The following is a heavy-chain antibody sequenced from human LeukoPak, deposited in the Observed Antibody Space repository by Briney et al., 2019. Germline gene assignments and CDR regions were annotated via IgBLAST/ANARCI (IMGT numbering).Heavy chain of an antibody. J-gene: IGHJ4*02. Sequence: GGSLGLSCAVSGFTFSSYAMSWVRRAPGRGLEWVSAISYNGGSAYYADSVKGRFTISRDNSKNTLYLQMNSLRAEDTAVYYCARKVAGHFDYWGQGTLVTVSS. CDR1: GFTFSSYA. CDR2: ISYNGGSA. D-gene: IGHD6-19*01. CDR3: ARKVAGHFDY. V-gene: IGHV3-23*01.